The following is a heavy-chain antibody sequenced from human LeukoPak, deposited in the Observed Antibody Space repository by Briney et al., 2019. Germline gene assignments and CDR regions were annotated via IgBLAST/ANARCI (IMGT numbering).Heavy chain of an antibody. Sequence: VGSLRLSCAVSGFSFSTYAMSWVRQAPGKGLEWVSGIINNGGSTYYADSVKGRFTISRDNSKNTLYLQMNSLRAEDTAVYYCAKGFRGDYYYYMDVWGKGTTVTVSS. V-gene: IGHV3-23*01. CDR3: AKGFRGDYYYYMDV. CDR2: IINNGGST. CDR1: GFSFSTYA. D-gene: IGHD5-24*01. J-gene: IGHJ6*03.